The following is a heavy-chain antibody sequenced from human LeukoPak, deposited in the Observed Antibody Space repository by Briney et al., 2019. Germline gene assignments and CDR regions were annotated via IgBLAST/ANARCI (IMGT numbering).Heavy chain of an antibody. V-gene: IGHV3-33*01. CDR1: GFTFSSYG. CDR3: ARDHGISQLAYFDY. D-gene: IGHD1-1*01. Sequence: GGSLRLSCAASGFTFSSYGMRWVRQAPGKGLEWVAVIWYDGSNKYYADSVKGRFTISRDNSKNTLYLQMNSLRAEDTAVYYCARDHGISQLAYFDYWGQGTLVTVSS. CDR2: IWYDGSNK. J-gene: IGHJ4*02.